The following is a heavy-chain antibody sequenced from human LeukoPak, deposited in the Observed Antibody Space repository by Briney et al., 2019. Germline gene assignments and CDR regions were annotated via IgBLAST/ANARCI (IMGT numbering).Heavy chain of an antibody. CDR3: ARDPLRRSGSWFGSNWFDP. Sequence: ASVKVSCKASGYTFTGYYMHWVRQAPGQGLEWMGWINPNSGGTNYAQKFQGRVTMTRDTSINTAYTELSRLTSDDTAVYYCARDPLRRSGSWFGSNWFDPWGQGTLVTVSS. CDR2: INPNSGGT. D-gene: IGHD6-13*01. V-gene: IGHV1-2*02. CDR1: GYTFTGYY. J-gene: IGHJ5*02.